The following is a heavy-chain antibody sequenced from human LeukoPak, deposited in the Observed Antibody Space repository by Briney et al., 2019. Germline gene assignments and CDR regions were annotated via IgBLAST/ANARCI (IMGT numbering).Heavy chain of an antibody. D-gene: IGHD3-3*01. CDR2: IRYDGSNK. V-gene: IGHV3-30*02. J-gene: IGHJ3*02. CDR1: GFTFSSYG. CDR3: AKLQFPTYDFWSGYRTGDAFDI. Sequence: GGSLRLSCAASGFTFSSYGMHWVRQAPGKGLEWVAFIRYDGSNKYYADSVKGRFTISRDYSKNTLYLQMNSLRAEDTAVYYCAKLQFPTYDFWSGYRTGDAFDIWGQGTMVTVSS.